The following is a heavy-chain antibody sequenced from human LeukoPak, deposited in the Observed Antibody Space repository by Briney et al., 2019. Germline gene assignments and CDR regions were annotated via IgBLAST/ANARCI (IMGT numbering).Heavy chain of an antibody. J-gene: IGHJ4*02. V-gene: IGHV3-30*03. D-gene: IGHD7-27*01. CDR2: ISYDGSNK. CDR3: ARGDWGF. CDR1: GFTFSSYG. Sequence: GRSLRLSCAASGFTFSSYGMHWVRQAPGKGLEWVAVISYDGSNKYYADSVKGRFTISRDNSKNTLYLQMNSLRAEDTAVYYCARGDWGFWGQGTLVTVSS.